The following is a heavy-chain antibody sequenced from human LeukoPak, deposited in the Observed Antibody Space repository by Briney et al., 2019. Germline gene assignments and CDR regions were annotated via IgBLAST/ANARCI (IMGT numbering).Heavy chain of an antibody. CDR3: ARTYYDILTGSYYFDY. Sequence: TLSLTCTVSGGSISSGGYYWSWIRQHPGKGLEWIGYIYYSGGTYYNPSLKSRVTISVDTSKNQFSLKLSSVTAADTAVYYCARTYYDILTGSYYFDYWGQGTLVTVSS. CDR1: GGSISSGGYY. D-gene: IGHD3-9*01. V-gene: IGHV4-31*03. CDR2: IYYSGGT. J-gene: IGHJ4*02.